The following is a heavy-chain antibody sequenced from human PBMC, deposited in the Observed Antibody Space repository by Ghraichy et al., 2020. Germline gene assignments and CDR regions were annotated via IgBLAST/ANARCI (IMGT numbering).Heavy chain of an antibody. Sequence: GGSLRLSCAASGFTFSNAWMSWVRQAPGKGLEWVGRIKTKADGGTTDYAAPVKGRFTISRDDSKNTLYLQMNSLRAEDTAVYYCITWTTVVTHWGQGTMVTVSS. D-gene: IGHD4-23*01. J-gene: IGHJ3*01. CDR2: IKTKADGGTT. CDR3: ITWTTVVTH. V-gene: IGHV3-15*01. CDR1: GFTFSNAW.